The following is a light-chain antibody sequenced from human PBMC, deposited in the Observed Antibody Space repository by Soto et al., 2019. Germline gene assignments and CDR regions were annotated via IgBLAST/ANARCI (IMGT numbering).Light chain of an antibody. CDR3: MQALQSLT. Sequence: IAMTQSPLTLPVTPGEPASISCRSSQSLLYNNTYNYLDWYVQKPGQSPQLLIYFGSNRAPGVPDRFSGSGSGTDFTLKINRVEAEDVGTYYCMQALQSLTFGQGTRLEN. CDR1: QSLLYNNTYNY. J-gene: IGKJ5*01. CDR2: FGS. V-gene: IGKV2-28*01.